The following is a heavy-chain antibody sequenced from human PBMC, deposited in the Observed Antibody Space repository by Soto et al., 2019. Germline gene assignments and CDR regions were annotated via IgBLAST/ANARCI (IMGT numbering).Heavy chain of an antibody. Sequence: QVQLVESGGGVVQPGKSLRLSCAASGFIFSSYGMHWVRQAPGKGLEWVAGIWYDGSNTFYSDAVKGRFSISRDNSKNTVDLQMNSLETEDTAVYYCVRTTYFPDSSGYTRCFNYWGQGTLVSVSS. D-gene: IGHD3-22*01. J-gene: IGHJ4*02. V-gene: IGHV3-33*01. CDR1: GFIFSSYG. CDR3: VRTTYFPDSSGYTRCFNY. CDR2: IWYDGSNT.